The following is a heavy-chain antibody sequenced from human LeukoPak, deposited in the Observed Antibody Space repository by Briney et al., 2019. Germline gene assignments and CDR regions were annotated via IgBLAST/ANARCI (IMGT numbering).Heavy chain of an antibody. CDR3: IKDILPGGLDH. D-gene: IGHD2-15*01. CDR1: GFTFSYA. V-gene: IGHV3-23*01. CDR2: LSGSGGST. Sequence: TGGSLRLSCAASGFTFSYAMSWVRQAPGKGLEWVSGLSGSGGSTYYVDSVKGRFTTSRDNAKNSLYLQMNSLRVEDTALYYCIKDILPGGLDHWGQGTLVIVSS. J-gene: IGHJ4*02.